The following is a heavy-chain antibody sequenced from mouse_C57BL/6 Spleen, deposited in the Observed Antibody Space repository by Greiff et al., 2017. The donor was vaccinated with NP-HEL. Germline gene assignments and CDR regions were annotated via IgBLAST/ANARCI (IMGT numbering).Heavy chain of an antibody. CDR3: ARRATVVATGDY. J-gene: IGHJ2*01. CDR1: GYTFTDYY. V-gene: IGHV1-19*01. Sequence: EVQLQQSGPVLVKPGASVKMSCKASGYTFTDYYMNWVKQSPGKSLEWIGVINPYNGGTSYNQKFKGKATLTVDKSSSTAYMELNSLTSEDSAVYYCARRATVVATGDYWGQGTTLTVSS. D-gene: IGHD1-1*01. CDR2: INPYNGGT.